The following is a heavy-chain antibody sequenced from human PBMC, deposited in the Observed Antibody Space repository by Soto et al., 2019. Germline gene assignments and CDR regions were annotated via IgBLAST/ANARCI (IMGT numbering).Heavy chain of an antibody. CDR1: GFTFSSYA. D-gene: IGHD6-13*01. CDR2: ISGSGGST. V-gene: IGHV3-23*01. J-gene: IGHJ5*02. CDR3: AKGGYSSSWYDWNWFDP. Sequence: EVQLLESGGGFVQPGGSLRLSCAASGFTFSSYAMSWVRQAPGKGLEWVSAISGSGGSTYYADSVKGRFTTSRDNSKNTLYLQMNSLRAEDTAVYYCAKGGYSSSWYDWNWFDPWGQGTLVTVSS.